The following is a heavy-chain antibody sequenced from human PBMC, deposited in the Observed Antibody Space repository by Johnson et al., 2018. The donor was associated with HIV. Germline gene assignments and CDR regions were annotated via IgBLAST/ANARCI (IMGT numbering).Heavy chain of an antibody. D-gene: IGHD6-19*01. V-gene: IGHV3-7*01. CDR3: ARDTRQWDAFDI. J-gene: IGHJ3*02. Sequence: PGRYLRLSCAASGFTFSNYGMHWVRQAPGKGLEWVANIKQDGSEKYYVDSVKGRFTISRDNAKNSLYLQMNSLRAEDTAVYYCARDTRQWDAFDIWGQGTMVTVSS. CDR1: GFTFSNYG. CDR2: IKQDGSEK.